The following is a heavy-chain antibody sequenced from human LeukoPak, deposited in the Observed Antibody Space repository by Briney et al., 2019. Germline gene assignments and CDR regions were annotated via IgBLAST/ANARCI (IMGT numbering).Heavy chain of an antibody. CDR3: ARSGDLGHYYMDV. CDR2: INSDGGST. J-gene: IGHJ6*03. Sequence: PGGSLRLSCAASGFTFSHYWMHWVRQGPGKGLVWVSRINSDGGSTDYADSVKGRFTISRDNAENTLYLQMNSLRAEDTAVYYCARSGDLGHYYMDVWGKGTTVTVSS. CDR1: GFTFSHYW. D-gene: IGHD4-17*01. V-gene: IGHV3-74*01.